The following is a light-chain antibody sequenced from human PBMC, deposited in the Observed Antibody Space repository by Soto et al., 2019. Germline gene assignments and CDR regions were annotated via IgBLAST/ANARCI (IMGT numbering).Light chain of an antibody. V-gene: IGLV2-8*01. Sequence: QSALTQPPSASGSPGQSVTISCTGTSSDVGGYNYVSWYQQHPGKAPKLIIYEVNKRPSGVPDRFSGSKSGNTASLTVSGLQADDEADYYCCSYAGSNPVVFGGGTKLTVL. J-gene: IGLJ2*01. CDR2: EVN. CDR1: SSDVGGYNY. CDR3: CSYAGSNPVV.